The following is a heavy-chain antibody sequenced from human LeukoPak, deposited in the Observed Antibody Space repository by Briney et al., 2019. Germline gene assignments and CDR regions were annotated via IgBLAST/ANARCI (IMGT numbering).Heavy chain of an antibody. D-gene: IGHD3-22*01. Sequence: QSGGSLRLSCAASGFTFSSYAMHWVRQAPGKGLEYVSAISSNGGSTYYANSVEGRFTISRDNSKNTLYLQMGSLRAEDMAVYYCARGYDSSGYPAAFDYWGQGTLVTVSS. CDR3: ARGYDSSGYPAAFDY. CDR1: GFTFSSYA. J-gene: IGHJ4*02. CDR2: ISSNGGST. V-gene: IGHV3-64*01.